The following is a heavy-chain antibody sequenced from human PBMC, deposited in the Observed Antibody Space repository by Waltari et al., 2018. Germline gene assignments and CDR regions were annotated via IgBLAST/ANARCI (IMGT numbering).Heavy chain of an antibody. V-gene: IGHV1-8*03. J-gene: IGHJ6*03. Sequence: QVQLVQSGAEVKKPGASVKFSCKASGYTFTSYDINWVRQATGHGHEWMGWMNHNSGNTGYAQKFQGRVTITRNTSISTAYMELSSLRSEDTAVYYCARAHYYYYYMDVWGKGTTVTVSS. CDR3: ARAHYYYYYMDV. CDR2: MNHNSGNT. CDR1: GYTFTSYD.